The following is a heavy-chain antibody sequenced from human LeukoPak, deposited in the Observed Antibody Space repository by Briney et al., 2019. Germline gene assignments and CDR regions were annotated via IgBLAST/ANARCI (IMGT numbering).Heavy chain of an antibody. CDR1: GFTFSNYA. D-gene: IGHD3-10*01. CDR2: ISGSGDYT. J-gene: IGHJ4*02. CDR3: AKAFTYYYGSGNYHQVDY. V-gene: IGHV3-23*01. Sequence: PGGSLRLSCAASGFTFSNYAMSWVRQAPGKGLEWVSAISGSGDYTYYADSVKGRFTVSRDNSKNTVHLQMNSLGAEDTAVYYCAKAFTYYYGSGNYHQVDYWGQGTLVTVSS.